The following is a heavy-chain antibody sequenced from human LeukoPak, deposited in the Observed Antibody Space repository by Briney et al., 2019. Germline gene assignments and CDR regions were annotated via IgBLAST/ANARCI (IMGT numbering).Heavy chain of an antibody. V-gene: IGHV1-69*05. Sequence: ASVKVSCKASGGTFSSYAISWVRQAPGQGLEWVGRIIPIFGTANYAQKFQGTVTITTDESTSTAYMELSSLRSEDTAVYYCARRPLRGGNPWWYFDLRGRGTLVTVSS. CDR1: GGTFSSYA. CDR3: ARRPLRGGNPWWYFDL. J-gene: IGHJ2*01. CDR2: IIPIFGTA. D-gene: IGHD4-23*01.